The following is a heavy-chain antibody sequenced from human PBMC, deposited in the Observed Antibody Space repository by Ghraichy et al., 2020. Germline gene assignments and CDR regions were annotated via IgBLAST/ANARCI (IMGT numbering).Heavy chain of an antibody. J-gene: IGHJ4*02. CDR3: SPQYYDFWSGYRTG. Sequence: GGSLRLSCAASGFTVSSNYMSWVRQAPGKGLEWVSYISSSSSTIYYADSVKGRFTISRDNAKNSLYLQMNSLRDEDTAVYYCSPQYYDFWSGYRTGWGQGTLVTVSS. V-gene: IGHV3-48*02. CDR1: GFTVSSNY. D-gene: IGHD3-3*01. CDR2: ISSSSSTI.